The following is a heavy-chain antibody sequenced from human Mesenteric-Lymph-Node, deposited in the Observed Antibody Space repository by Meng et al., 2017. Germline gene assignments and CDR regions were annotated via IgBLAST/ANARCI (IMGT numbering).Heavy chain of an antibody. J-gene: IGHJ6*02. CDR1: GFTFSSYA. CDR3: ARDPTYYDILTGYFSLRTTFYGMDV. Sequence: GGSLRLSCAASGFTFSSYAMHWVRQAPGKGLEWVAVISYDGSNKYYADSVKGRFTISRDNSKNTLYLQMNSLRAEDTAVYYCARDPTYYDILTGYFSLRTTFYGMDVWGQGTTVTVSS. D-gene: IGHD3-9*01. V-gene: IGHV3-30*01. CDR2: ISYDGSNK.